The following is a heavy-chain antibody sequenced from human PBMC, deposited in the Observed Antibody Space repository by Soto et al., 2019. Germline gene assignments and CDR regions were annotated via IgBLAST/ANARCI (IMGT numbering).Heavy chain of an antibody. Sequence: QVQLVQSGAEVKKPGSSVKVSCKASGGTFSPYTINWVRQAPGQGLEWMGRIIPFHGVTNYVQKFQARVKITADKSTSTAYMELSGLRFEDTAMYYCTRDWEITVSTWSFGGFWGRGTLVTVSS. CDR3: TRDWEITVSTWSFGGF. J-gene: IGHJ4*02. CDR1: GGTFSPYT. V-gene: IGHV1-69*08. CDR2: IIPFHGVT. D-gene: IGHD3-10*01.